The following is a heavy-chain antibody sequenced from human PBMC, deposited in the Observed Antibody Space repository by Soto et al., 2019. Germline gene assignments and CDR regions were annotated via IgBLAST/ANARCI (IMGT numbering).Heavy chain of an antibody. CDR2: ISDAGSQK. CDR1: RFTFSNYG. V-gene: IGHV3-30*18. D-gene: IGHD3-3*01. CDR3: AKDWRGLAGGSFDI. Sequence: QVQLVESGGGVVQPGRSLRLSCAASRFTFSNYGMHWVRQAPGKGLEWVAVISDAGSQKYFADSVKGRFTISRDNSKNTLYLQMNSLRPDDTAVYYCAKDWRGLAGGSFDIWGQGTLVTVSS. J-gene: IGHJ3*02.